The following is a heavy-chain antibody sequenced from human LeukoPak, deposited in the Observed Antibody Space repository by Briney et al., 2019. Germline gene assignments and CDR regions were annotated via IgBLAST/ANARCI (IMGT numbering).Heavy chain of an antibody. CDR1: GGSFSGYY. CDR2: INHSGST. D-gene: IGHD5/OR15-5a*01. J-gene: IGHJ6*03. CDR3: AREVCRQPSFYYYYYMDV. Sequence: PSETLSPTCAVYGGSFSGYYWSWIRQPPGKGLEWIGEINHSGSTNYNPSLKSRVTISVDTSKNQFSLKLSSVTAADTAVYYCAREVCRQPSFYYYYYMDVWGKGTTVTVSS. V-gene: IGHV4-34*01.